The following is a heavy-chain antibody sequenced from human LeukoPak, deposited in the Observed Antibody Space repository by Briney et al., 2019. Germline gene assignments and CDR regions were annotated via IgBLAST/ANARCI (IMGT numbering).Heavy chain of an antibody. Sequence: PGGSLRLSCAASGFTFSDYYMSWIRQAPGKGLEWVSYISSSGSTIYYADSVKGRFTISRDNAKNSLYLQMNSLRAEDTAVYYCARDQGFSYYFYYMDVWGKGTTVTVSS. CDR1: GFTFSDYY. J-gene: IGHJ6*03. D-gene: IGHD3-3*01. CDR3: ARDQGFSYYFYYMDV. V-gene: IGHV3-11*01. CDR2: ISSSGSTI.